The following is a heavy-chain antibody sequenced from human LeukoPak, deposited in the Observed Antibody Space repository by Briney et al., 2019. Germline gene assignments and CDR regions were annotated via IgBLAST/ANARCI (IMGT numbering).Heavy chain of an antibody. CDR1: GFTFSSYA. V-gene: IGHV3-7*01. CDR3: ARDHCSGGSCYSLADAFDI. CDR2: IKQDGTEK. Sequence: GGSLRLSCSASGFTFSSYAMHWVRQAPGKGLEWVANIKQDGTEKYYVDSVKGRLTISRDNAKNSLYLQMNSLRAEDTAVYYCARDHCSGGSCYSLADAFDIWGQGTLVTVSS. J-gene: IGHJ3*02. D-gene: IGHD2-15*01.